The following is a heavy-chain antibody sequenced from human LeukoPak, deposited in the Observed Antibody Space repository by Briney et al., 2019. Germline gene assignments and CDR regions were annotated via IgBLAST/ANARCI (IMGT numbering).Heavy chain of an antibody. CDR1: GYTFTTHD. V-gene: IGHV1-8*01. CDR2: MSPNSGDT. D-gene: IGHD7-27*01. Sequence: ASVKVSYKASGYTFTTHDINWVRQATGQGLEWLGWMSPNSGDTGYAQKFQGRVTMTSDSSISTAYMELSSLRSEDTAIYYCVRTPPNWGFDYWGQGTLVTVSS. J-gene: IGHJ4*02. CDR3: VRTPPNWGFDY.